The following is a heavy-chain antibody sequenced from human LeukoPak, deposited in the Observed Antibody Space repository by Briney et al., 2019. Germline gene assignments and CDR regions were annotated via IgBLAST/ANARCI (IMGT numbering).Heavy chain of an antibody. D-gene: IGHD2-8*02. V-gene: IGHV3-7*01. CDR1: GFIFTTYT. CDR2: IKEDGNEK. J-gene: IGHJ4*02. CDR3: AREYWGVDY. Sequence: GGSLRLSCADSGFIFTTYTMTWVRQAPGKGLEWVANIKEDGNEKNYVDSVEGRFTISRDNAKNSIYLQMNSLRVEDTAVYYCAREYWGVDYWGQGTLVTVSS.